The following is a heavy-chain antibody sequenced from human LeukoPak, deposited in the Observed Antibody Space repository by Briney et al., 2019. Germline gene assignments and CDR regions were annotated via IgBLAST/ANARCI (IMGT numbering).Heavy chain of an antibody. CDR3: AKGFTATTYGWGVDY. D-gene: IGHD4-17*01. Sequence: GGSLRLSCAASAFTFSNYAMSWVRQAPGKGLEWVSGISGSGGSTYYADSVKSRFTISRDNSKNTLYLQINSLRAEDTAVYYCAKGFTATTYGWGVDYWGQGTLVTVSS. CDR2: ISGSGGST. CDR1: AFTFSNYA. V-gene: IGHV3-23*01. J-gene: IGHJ4*02.